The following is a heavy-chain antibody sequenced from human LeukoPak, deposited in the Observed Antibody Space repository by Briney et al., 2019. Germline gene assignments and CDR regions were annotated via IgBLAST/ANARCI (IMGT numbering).Heavy chain of an antibody. CDR1: GGTFSSYA. V-gene: IGHV1-69*04. Sequence: TVKVSCKASGGTFSSYAISWVRQAPGQGLEWMGRIIPIFGIANYAQKFQGRVTITADKSTSTAYMELSSLRSEDTAVYYCARDEMRCSSTSCYTGYYYGMDVWGQGTTVTVSS. CDR2: IIPIFGIA. D-gene: IGHD2-2*02. CDR3: ARDEMRCSSTSCYTGYYYGMDV. J-gene: IGHJ6*02.